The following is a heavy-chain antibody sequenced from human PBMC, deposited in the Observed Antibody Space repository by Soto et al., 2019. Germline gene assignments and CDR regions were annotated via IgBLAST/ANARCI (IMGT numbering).Heavy chain of an antibody. V-gene: IGHV1-69*01. CDR3: ARARDYYGSGSRSPDY. J-gene: IGHJ4*02. CDR2: IIPNFGTA. CDR1: GGTFSSYA. Sequence: QVQLVQSGAEVQKPGSSVKVSCKASGGTFSSYAISWVRQAPGQGLEWMGGIIPNFGTANYAQKFKGRVTITADESTSTAYMELSSVRSEDTAVYYCARARDYYGSGSRSPDYWGQGTLVTVSS. D-gene: IGHD3-10*01.